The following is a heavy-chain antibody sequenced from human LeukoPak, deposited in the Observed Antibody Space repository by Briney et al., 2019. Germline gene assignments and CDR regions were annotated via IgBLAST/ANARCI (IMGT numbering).Heavy chain of an antibody. CDR2: IRGSGGST. CDR3: ARDPLSYCSGGSCYADY. V-gene: IGHV3-23*01. CDR1: GFTFSSYA. Sequence: GGSLRLSCAASGFTFSSYAMSWVRQAPGKGLEWVSGIRGSGGSTNYADSVKGRFTISRDNSKNTLYLQMNSLRAEDTAVYYCARDPLSYCSGGSCYADYWGQGTLVTVSS. J-gene: IGHJ4*02. D-gene: IGHD2-15*01.